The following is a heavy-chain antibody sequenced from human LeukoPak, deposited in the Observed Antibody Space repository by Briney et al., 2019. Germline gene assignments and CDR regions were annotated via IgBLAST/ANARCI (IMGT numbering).Heavy chain of an antibody. Sequence: GGSLRLSCVASGFTLSSYGMHWVRQAPGKGLEWVAILWPDGNRRYYAASVKGRFTISRDIAENSLNLQLNSLGVEDTVVYYCATIANTGGAFDIWGQGTMVTVSS. J-gene: IGHJ3*02. CDR1: GFTLSSYG. CDR2: LWPDGNRR. V-gene: IGHV3-33*01. D-gene: IGHD4/OR15-4a*01. CDR3: ATIANTGGAFDI.